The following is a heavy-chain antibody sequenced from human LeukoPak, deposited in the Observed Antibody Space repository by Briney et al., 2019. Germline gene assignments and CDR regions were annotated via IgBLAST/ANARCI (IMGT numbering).Heavy chain of an antibody. V-gene: IGHV3-23*01. D-gene: IGHD6-6*01. CDR1: GFTFSGYA. J-gene: IGHJ5*02. CDR3: AKQYSSSFLDWFDP. Sequence: PGASLRLSCAASGFTFSGYAMSWVRQAPGKGLEWVSAISGSGDSTYYADSVKGRFTISRDNSKNTLYLQMNSLRAEDTAVYYCAKQYSSSFLDWFDPWGQGTLVTVSS. CDR2: ISGSGDST.